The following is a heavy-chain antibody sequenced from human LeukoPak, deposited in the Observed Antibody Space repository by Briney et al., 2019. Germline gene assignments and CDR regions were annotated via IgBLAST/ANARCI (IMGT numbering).Heavy chain of an antibody. Sequence: GRSLRLSCAASGFTFGSYGMHWVRQAPRKGREWVAFISYDGSEKNYADSVKGRFTISRDNFKNRVSLQMNSLNAEDTAVYYCARDADAYGRLDYWGQGTLVTVSS. CDR1: GFTFGSYG. CDR2: ISYDGSEK. V-gene: IGHV3-30*19. J-gene: IGHJ4*02. D-gene: IGHD3-10*01. CDR3: ARDADAYGRLDY.